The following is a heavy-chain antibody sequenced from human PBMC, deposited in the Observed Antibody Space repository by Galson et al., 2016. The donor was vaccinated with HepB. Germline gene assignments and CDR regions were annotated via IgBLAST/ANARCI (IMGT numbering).Heavy chain of an antibody. D-gene: IGHD2-2*01. J-gene: IGHJ5*02. Sequence: LSLTCTVSGASINDSTWWTWVRQAPGRGLEWIGEIYHTETTNNNPFLSSRFTLSVDKSTNQFSLNLTSATAADTAVYYCARAAVVPGARMVFDPWGQGTLVTVSS. V-gene: IGHV4-4*02. CDR2: IYHTETT. CDR1: GASINDSTW. CDR3: ARAAVVPGARMVFDP.